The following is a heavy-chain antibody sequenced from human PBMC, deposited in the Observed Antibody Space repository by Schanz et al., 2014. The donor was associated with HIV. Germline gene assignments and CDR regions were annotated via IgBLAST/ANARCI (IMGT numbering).Heavy chain of an antibody. Sequence: EVQLLESGGGLAQPGGSLTLSCAASGFTFTNHALSWARQAPGRGLEWVPTISASGATTFYAGSVKGRFTISRDNSKNTLFLQVNSLRAEDMAVYYRARDYHWNWFDPWGQGTLVTVSS. D-gene: IGHD1-20*01. J-gene: IGHJ5*02. V-gene: IGHV3-23*01. CDR2: ISASGATT. CDR1: GFTFTNHA. CDR3: ARDYHWNWFDP.